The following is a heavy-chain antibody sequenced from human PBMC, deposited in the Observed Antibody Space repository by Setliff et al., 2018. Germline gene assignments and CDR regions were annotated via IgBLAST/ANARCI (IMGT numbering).Heavy chain of an antibody. J-gene: IGHJ3*01. V-gene: IGHV1-18*01. Sequence: ASVKVSCKTSGYTFSNYGVSWVRQAPGQGLEWMGWISGYDGNTNYAQSFQGRVTMTTDTSKSAAYMDLRGLRPDDTAVYYCTISTLSICSGGSCPNAFDVWGQGTMVTVSS. CDR2: ISGYDGNT. CDR3: TISTLSICSGGSCPNAFDV. D-gene: IGHD2-15*01. CDR1: GYTFSNYG.